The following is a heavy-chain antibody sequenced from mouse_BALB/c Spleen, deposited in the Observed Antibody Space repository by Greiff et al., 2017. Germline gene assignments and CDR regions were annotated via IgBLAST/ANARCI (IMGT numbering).Heavy chain of an antibody. CDR1: GFTFSSYT. CDR2: ISSGGSYT. V-gene: IGHV5-6-4*01. J-gene: IGHJ2*01. D-gene: IGHD2-10*01. CDR3: TRDQPYYGNYRDFDY. Sequence: KLMESGGGLVKPGGSLKLSCAASGFTFSSYTMSWVRQTPEKRLEWVATISSGGSYTYYPDSVKGRFTISRDNAKNTLYLQMSRLKSEDTAMYYCTRDQPYYGNYRDFDYWGQGTTLTVSS.